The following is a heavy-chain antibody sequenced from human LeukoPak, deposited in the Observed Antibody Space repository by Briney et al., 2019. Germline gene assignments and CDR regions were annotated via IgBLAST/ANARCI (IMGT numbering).Heavy chain of an antibody. CDR3: ARDMVRHYDSSGHVI. J-gene: IGHJ3*02. D-gene: IGHD3-22*01. CDR1: GFTFSSYG. CDR2: ISYDGSNK. Sequence: GRSLRLSCAASGFTFSSYGMSWVRQAPGKGLEWVAVISYDGSNKYYADSVKGRFTISRDNSKNTLYLQMNSLRAEDTAVYYCARDMVRHYDSSGHVIWGQGTMVTVSS. V-gene: IGHV3-30*03.